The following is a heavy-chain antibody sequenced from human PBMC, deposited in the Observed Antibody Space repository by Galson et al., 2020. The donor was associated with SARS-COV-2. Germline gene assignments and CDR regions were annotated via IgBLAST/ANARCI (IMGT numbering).Heavy chain of an antibody. CDR3: ARYPNGYSTSSLYSNWCDP. J-gene: IGHJ5*02. V-gene: IGHV4-59*08. CDR1: GGSITNYH. Sequence: SETLSLTCTVSGGSITNYHWSWIRQPPGEGLEYLGFIYYSGTTDYNPSLKSRLTISLDTSKNQFSLTLTSVTAADTAIYYCARYPNGYSTSSLYSNWCDPWGQGTLVTVSS. CDR2: IYYSGTT. D-gene: IGHD5-18*01.